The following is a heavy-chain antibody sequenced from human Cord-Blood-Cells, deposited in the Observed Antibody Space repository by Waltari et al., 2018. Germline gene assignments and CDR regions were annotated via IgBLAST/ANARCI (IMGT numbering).Heavy chain of an antibody. CDR1: GFTVSSNY. CDR3: ARVRYYYFDY. J-gene: IGHJ4*02. Sequence: EVQLVESGGGLVQPGGSLRLSCAASGFTVSSNYMSWVRQAPGKGLEWVSVIYSGGSTYYANSGKGRFTISRDNSKNTLYLQMNSLRAEDTAVYYCARVRYYYFDYWGQGTLVTVSS. V-gene: IGHV3-66*01. CDR2: IYSGGST. D-gene: IGHD1-1*01.